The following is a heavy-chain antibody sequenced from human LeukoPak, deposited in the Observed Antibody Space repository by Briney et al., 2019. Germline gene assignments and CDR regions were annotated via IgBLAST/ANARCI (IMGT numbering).Heavy chain of an antibody. Sequence: PSETLSLTCTVSGGSISSYYWSWIRQPPGEGLGWIGYIYTSGSTNYNPSLKSRVTISVDTSKNQFSLKLSSVTAADTAVYYCARAHHDDFWSGTHNYYMDVWGKGTTVTVSS. V-gene: IGHV4-4*09. CDR3: ARAHHDDFWSGTHNYYMDV. D-gene: IGHD3-3*01. CDR1: GGSISSYY. CDR2: IYTSGST. J-gene: IGHJ6*03.